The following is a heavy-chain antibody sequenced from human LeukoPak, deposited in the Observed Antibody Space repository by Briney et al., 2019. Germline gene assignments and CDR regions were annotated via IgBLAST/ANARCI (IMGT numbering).Heavy chain of an antibody. J-gene: IGHJ4*02. D-gene: IGHD6-19*01. V-gene: IGHV3-48*04. Sequence: GGSLRLSCAASGFTFSSYSMNWVRQAPGKGLEWVSYISSSSSTIYYADSVKGRFTISRDNAKNSLYLQMNSLRAEDTAVYYCARVSVAVAGGDYFDYWGQGTLVTVSS. CDR1: GFTFSSYS. CDR2: ISSSSSTI. CDR3: ARVSVAVAGGDYFDY.